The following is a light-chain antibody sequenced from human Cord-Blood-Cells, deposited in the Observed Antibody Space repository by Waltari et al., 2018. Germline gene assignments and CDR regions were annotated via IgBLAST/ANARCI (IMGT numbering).Light chain of an antibody. CDR2: DVS. V-gene: IGLV2-14*01. Sequence: QSALTQPASVSGSPGQSITISCTGTSSDVGGYHYVSWYQQHPGKAPKLMLYDVSTRPSWVAERFFGSKSCNTASLTISGLQAEDEADYYCSSYTSSSTLVFGTGTKVTVL. J-gene: IGLJ1*01. CDR1: SSDVGGYHY. CDR3: SSYTSSSTLV.